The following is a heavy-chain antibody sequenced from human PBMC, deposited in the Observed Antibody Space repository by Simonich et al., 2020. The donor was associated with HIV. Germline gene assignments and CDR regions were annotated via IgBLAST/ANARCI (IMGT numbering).Heavy chain of an antibody. J-gene: IGHJ5*02. D-gene: IGHD3-16*02. CDR3: ARALRWFDP. CDR2: FDPEFGET. V-gene: IGHV1-24*01. CDR1: GHSLTDLS. Sequence: QVQLFQSGAEVKKPGASVKVSCKVSGHSLTDLSMDWVRQTPGKRLEWMGGFDPEFGETIYAQKFQDRVTITRDTSINTAYMELSSLKSEDTAVYYCARALRWFDPWGQGTLVTVSS.